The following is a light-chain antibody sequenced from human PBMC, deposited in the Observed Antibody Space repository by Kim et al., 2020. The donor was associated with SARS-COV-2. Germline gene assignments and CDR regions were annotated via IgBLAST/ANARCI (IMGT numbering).Light chain of an antibody. J-gene: IGKJ1*01. CDR1: QSPGKW. CDR2: QAF. Sequence: ASVGYRLTITCRASQSPGKWLAWYQLRPGKAPKLLIYQAFTLQSGVPSRFSGGGSGTELTLTISSLVPDDYATYYCQQYKTYPWTFGQGTKVDIK. V-gene: IGKV1-5*03. CDR3: QQYKTYPWT.